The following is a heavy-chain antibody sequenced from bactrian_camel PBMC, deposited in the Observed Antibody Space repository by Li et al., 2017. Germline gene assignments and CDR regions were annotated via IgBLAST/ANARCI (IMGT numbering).Heavy chain of an antibody. CDR1: AFPFSSYW. D-gene: IGHD6*01. Sequence: QVQLVESGGGLVQPGGSLRLSCAASAFPFSSYWMYWVRQAPGKGLEWISSMKTDGSGAYYADSVKGRFTVSGDNAENTVYLQMNSLKSEDTALYYCAIRDVLGGNPWPFAYWGQGTQVTVS. J-gene: IGHJ6*01. CDR3: AIRDVLGGNPWPFAY. CDR2: MKTDGSGA. V-gene: IGHV3S1*01.